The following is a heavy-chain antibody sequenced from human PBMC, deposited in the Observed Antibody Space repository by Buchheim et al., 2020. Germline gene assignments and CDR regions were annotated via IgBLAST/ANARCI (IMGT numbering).Heavy chain of an antibody. D-gene: IGHD2-21*01. J-gene: IGHJ4*02. V-gene: IGHV3-23*01. Sequence: DVQLLESGGDLVHQGGSLRLSCAASGFSVNDFAMCWVRQAPGQGLEWVSGIGGTGDTTNYADSVRGRFTISSDISMNTNTLYLQIANLRAEDTAIYFGASSQCGGTNCLRFQNWGQGTL. CDR1: GFSVNDFA. CDR3: ASSQCGGTNCLRFQN. CDR2: IGGTGDTT.